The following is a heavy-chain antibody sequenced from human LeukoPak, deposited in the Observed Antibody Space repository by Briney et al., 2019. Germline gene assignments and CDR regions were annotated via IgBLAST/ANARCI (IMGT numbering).Heavy chain of an antibody. Sequence: SETLSLTCAVYGVSFSGYYWSWIRQPPGKGLEWIGEINHSGSTNYNPSLKSRVTISVDTSKNQFSLKLSSVTAADTAVYYCARGLRPTGPAYRDVWGKGTTVTVSS. V-gene: IGHV4-34*01. CDR2: INHSGST. CDR3: ARGLRPTGPAYRDV. D-gene: IGHD4-17*01. J-gene: IGHJ6*04. CDR1: GVSFSGYY.